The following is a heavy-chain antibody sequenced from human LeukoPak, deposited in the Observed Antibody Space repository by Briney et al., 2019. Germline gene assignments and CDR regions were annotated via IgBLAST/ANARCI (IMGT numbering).Heavy chain of an antibody. CDR3: ARYHDFWSGYYRGALDY. CDR2: ICYSGST. D-gene: IGHD3-3*01. V-gene: IGHV4-59*01. CDR1: GGSISSYY. J-gene: IGHJ4*02. Sequence: SETLSLTCTVSGGSISSYYWSWIRQPPGKGLEWIGYICYSGSTNYNPSLKSRVTISVDTSKNQFSLKLSSVTAADTAVYYCARYHDFWSGYYRGALDYWGQGTLVTVSS.